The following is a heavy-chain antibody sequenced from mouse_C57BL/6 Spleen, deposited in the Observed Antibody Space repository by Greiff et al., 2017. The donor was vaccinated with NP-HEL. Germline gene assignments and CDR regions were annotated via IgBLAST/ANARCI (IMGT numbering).Heavy chain of an antibody. Sequence: EVKLMESGPGLVKPSQSLSLTCSVTGYSITSGYYWNWIRQFPGNKLEWMGYISYDGSNNYNPSLKNRISITRDTSKNQFFLKLNSVTTEDTATYYCASEGMDYWGQGTSVTVSS. CDR1: GYSITSGYY. J-gene: IGHJ4*01. CDR2: ISYDGSN. CDR3: ASEGMDY. V-gene: IGHV3-6*01.